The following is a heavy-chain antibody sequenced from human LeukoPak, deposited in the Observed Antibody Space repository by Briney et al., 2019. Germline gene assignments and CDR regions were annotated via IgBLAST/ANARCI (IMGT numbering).Heavy chain of an antibody. D-gene: IGHD4-17*01. Sequence: ASVKVSCEASGYTFTSYYMHWVRQAPGQGLEWMGIINPSGGSTSYAQKFQGRVTMTRDTSISTAYMELSRLRSDDTAVYYCARVGSRLRGLPYFDYWGQGTLVTVSS. CDR1: GYTFTSYY. CDR2: INPSGGST. CDR3: ARVGSRLRGLPYFDY. J-gene: IGHJ4*02. V-gene: IGHV1-46*01.